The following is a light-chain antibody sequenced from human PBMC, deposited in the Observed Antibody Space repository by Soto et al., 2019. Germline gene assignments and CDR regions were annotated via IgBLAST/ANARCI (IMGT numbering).Light chain of an antibody. Sequence: EIVMPQSPATISVSPGERATLSCRSSQSVSDNLAWYQQKPGQAPRLFIYGASARATGIPARFSGSGSGTEFTLTISSLQSEDFAVYYCHQYNNWPITFGQGTRLEIK. CDR1: QSVSDN. V-gene: IGKV3-15*01. CDR3: HQYNNWPIT. CDR2: GAS. J-gene: IGKJ5*01.